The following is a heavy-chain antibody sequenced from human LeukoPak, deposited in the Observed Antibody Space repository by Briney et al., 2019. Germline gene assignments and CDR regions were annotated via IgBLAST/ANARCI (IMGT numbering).Heavy chain of an antibody. CDR1: GGSFSGYY. D-gene: IGHD3-16*02. CDR3: AREAVTYDYVWGSYRYTGFDY. CDR2: INHSGST. V-gene: IGHV4-34*01. J-gene: IGHJ4*02. Sequence: NSSETLSLTCAVYGGSFSGYYWSWIRQPPGKGLEWIGEINHSGSTNYNPSLKSRVTISVDTSKNQFSLKLSSVTAADTAVYYCAREAVTYDYVWGSYRYTGFDYWGQGTLVTVSS.